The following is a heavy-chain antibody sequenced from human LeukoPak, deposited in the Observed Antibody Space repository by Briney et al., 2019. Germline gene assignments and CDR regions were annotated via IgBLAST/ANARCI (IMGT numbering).Heavy chain of an antibody. CDR3: ARENSAGRGYAYGMDV. Sequence: SVKVSCKASGGTFSSYAISRVRQAPGQGLEWMGGIIAIFGTASYAQKFQGRVTITADESTSTAYLELSSLRSEDTAVYYCARENSAGRGYAYGMDVWGQGTTVTAS. V-gene: IGHV1-69*13. CDR1: GGTFSSYA. D-gene: IGHD5-12*01. CDR2: IIAIFGTA. J-gene: IGHJ6*02.